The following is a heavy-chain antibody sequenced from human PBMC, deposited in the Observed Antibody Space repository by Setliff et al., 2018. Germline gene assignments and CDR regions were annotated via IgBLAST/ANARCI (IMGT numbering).Heavy chain of an antibody. D-gene: IGHD3-3*01. CDR1: DGSLSTYY. J-gene: IGHJ6*03. CDR2: VYYSGTA. CDR3: ARMSGFQHMDV. Sequence: SETLSLTCTVSDGSLSTYYWSWIRQPPGKGLEFMGYVYYSGTANYSPSLRSRLTISVDTSKNQFSLKLRSVTAAHPAVYYCARMSGFQHMDVWGKRTTVTVSS. V-gene: IGHV4-59*01.